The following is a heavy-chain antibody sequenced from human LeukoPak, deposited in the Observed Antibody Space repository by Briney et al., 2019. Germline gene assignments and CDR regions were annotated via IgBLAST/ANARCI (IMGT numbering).Heavy chain of an antibody. V-gene: IGHV3-53*01. J-gene: IGHJ5*01. CDR2: IRDSGET. Sequence: GGTLRLSCTVSGFLVNNYYMSWVRQAPGKGLEWIGLIRDSGETFYAASVKGRFTISRDNSKKTIFLQVNTLAVEDSAGYFWARDSAVAQLWVEFDFWGQGTLVTVSS. CDR1: GFLVNNYY. CDR3: ARDSAVAQLWVEFDF. D-gene: IGHD1/OR15-1a*01.